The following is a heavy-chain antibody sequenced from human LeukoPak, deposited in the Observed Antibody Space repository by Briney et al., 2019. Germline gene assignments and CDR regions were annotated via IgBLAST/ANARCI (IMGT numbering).Heavy chain of an antibody. D-gene: IGHD1-26*01. Sequence: GGSLRLSCAASGFTFSSYWMRWVRQAPGKGLEWVANIKQDGSEKYYVDSVKGRFTISRNNAKNSLYLQMNSLRVEDTAVYYCASAGRYYSRYRGQGTLVTVSS. CDR1: GFTFSSYW. CDR2: IKQDGSEK. J-gene: IGHJ4*02. CDR3: ASAGRYYSRY. V-gene: IGHV3-7*01.